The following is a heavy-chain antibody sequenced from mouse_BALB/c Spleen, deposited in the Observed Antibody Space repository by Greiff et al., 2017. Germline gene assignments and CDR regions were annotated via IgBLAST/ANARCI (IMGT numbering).Heavy chain of an antibody. Sequence: DVHLVESGGGLVKPGGSLKLSCAASGFTFSSYAMSWVRQTPEKRLEWVATISSGGSYTYYPDSVKGRFTISRDNAKNTLYLQMSSLRSEDTAMYYCATSYYYGSSLFAYWGQGTLVTVSA. CDR1: GFTFSSYA. J-gene: IGHJ3*01. CDR2: ISSGGSYT. V-gene: IGHV5-9-3*01. D-gene: IGHD1-1*01. CDR3: ATSYYYGSSLFAY.